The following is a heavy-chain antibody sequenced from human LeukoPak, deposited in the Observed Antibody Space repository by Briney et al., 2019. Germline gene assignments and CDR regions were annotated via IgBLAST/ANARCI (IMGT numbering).Heavy chain of an antibody. CDR2: INPNSGGT. J-gene: IGHJ3*02. D-gene: IGHD2-15*01. CDR3: ARVLKYCSGGSCSRGSDI. CDR1: GYTFTGYY. Sequence: ASVKVSCKASGYTFTGYYMHWVRQAPGQGLEWMGWINPNSGGTNYAQKFQGRVTMTGDTSISTAYMELSRLRSDDTAVYYCARVLKYCSGGSCSRGSDIWGQGTMVTVSS. V-gene: IGHV1-2*02.